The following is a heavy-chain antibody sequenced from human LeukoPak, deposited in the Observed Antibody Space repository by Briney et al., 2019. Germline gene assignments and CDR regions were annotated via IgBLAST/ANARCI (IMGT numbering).Heavy chain of an antibody. CDR3: ARHNFYYYDSSGYYYMYYFDY. D-gene: IGHD3-22*01. CDR2: IYPDDSDT. J-gene: IGHJ4*02. V-gene: IGHV5-51*01. Sequence: GEFLKISCKGSGYTFTTYWIGWVRQMPGKGLEWMGIIYPDDSDTRYSPSFQGQITISADKSISTAYLQWSSLKASDTAMYYCARHNFYYYDSSGYYYMYYFDYWGQGTLVTVSS. CDR1: GYTFTTYW.